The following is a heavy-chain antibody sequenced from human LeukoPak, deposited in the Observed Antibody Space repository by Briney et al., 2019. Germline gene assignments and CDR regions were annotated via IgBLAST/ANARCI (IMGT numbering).Heavy chain of an antibody. V-gene: IGHV4-30-4*01. D-gene: IGHD3-3*01. Sequence: SSQTLSLTCTVSGGYISSGEYYWSWIRQPPGKGLEWIGNIYDSGSTYYTPSLKSRVIISVDTSKNQFSLKLSSVTAADTAVYYCARGGDFWSGFFDWGQGTLVTVSS. CDR2: IYDSGST. J-gene: IGHJ4*02. CDR3: ARGGDFWSGFFD. CDR1: GGYISSGEYY.